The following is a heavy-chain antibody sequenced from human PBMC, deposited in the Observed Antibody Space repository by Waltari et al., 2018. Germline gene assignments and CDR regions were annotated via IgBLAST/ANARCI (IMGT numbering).Heavy chain of an antibody. J-gene: IGHJ6*02. Sequence: QVQLQQWGAGLLKPSETLSLTCAVYGGSFSGYYWSWIRQPPGKGLEWIGEINHSGSTNYNPSPKSRVTISVDTSKNQFSLKLGSVTAADTAVYYCARGQPYYDFWSGYYSYYDYGMDVWGQGTTVTVSS. D-gene: IGHD3-3*01. V-gene: IGHV4-34*01. CDR2: INHSGST. CDR3: ARGQPYYDFWSGYYSYYDYGMDV. CDR1: GGSFSGYY.